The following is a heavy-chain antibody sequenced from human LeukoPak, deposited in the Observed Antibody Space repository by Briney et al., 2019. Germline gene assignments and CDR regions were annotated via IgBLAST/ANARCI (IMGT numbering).Heavy chain of an antibody. D-gene: IGHD5-24*01. V-gene: IGHV1-69*05. CDR1: GGTFSSYA. Sequence: GASVKVSCKASGGTFSSYAISWVRQAPGQGLEWMGGIIPIFGTANYAQKFQGRVTITRDTSASTAYMELSSLRSEDTAVYYCARSYTSGGRWLQFPFGMDVWGQGTTVTVSS. CDR2: IIPIFGTA. CDR3: ARSYTSGGRWLQFPFGMDV. J-gene: IGHJ6*02.